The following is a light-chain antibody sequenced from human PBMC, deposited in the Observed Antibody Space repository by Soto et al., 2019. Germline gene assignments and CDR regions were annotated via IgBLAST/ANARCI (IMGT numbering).Light chain of an antibody. J-gene: IGKJ2*01. V-gene: IGKV1-39*01. CDR3: QQSFFIPRT. Sequence: DVHMTQSPSSLSASVGDRVTITCRASQNVWTYLNWYQHKPGKAPTLLIYGASDLESGVPARFSGTGSGTDFTLIISSLQSEDFATYYCQQSFFIPRTVGQGTKVEIK. CDR2: GAS. CDR1: QNVWTY.